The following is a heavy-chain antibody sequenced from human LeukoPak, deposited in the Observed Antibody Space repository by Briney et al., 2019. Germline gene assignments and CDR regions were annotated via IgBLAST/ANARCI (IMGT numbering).Heavy chain of an antibody. V-gene: IGHV3-23*01. CDR2: ISVDSIT. CDR3: AKCNLNNCREGFDI. CDR1: VLTFRSYA. J-gene: IGHJ3*02. Sequence: GGSLRLSCAPSVLTFRSYALSWVRQAPGKGLDWVSSISVDSITYYLDSVKGRFTISRDNSKSTLYLQMHSLRAEDTALYYCAKCNLNNCREGFDIWGQGTMVTVSS. D-gene: IGHD1-1*01.